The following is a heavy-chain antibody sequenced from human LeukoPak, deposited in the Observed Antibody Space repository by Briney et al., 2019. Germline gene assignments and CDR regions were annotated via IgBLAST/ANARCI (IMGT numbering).Heavy chain of an antibody. CDR2: ISSSSSYT. CDR3: ASLRRGYSYYFDY. Sequence: PGGSLRLSCAASEFAFSDYYMSWIRQAPGKGLEWVSYISSSSSYTNHADSVKGRFTISRDNAKNSLYLQMNSLRAEDTAVYFCASLRRGYSYYFDYWGQGALVTVSS. CDR1: EFAFSDYY. J-gene: IGHJ4*02. V-gene: IGHV3-11*06. D-gene: IGHD1-1*01.